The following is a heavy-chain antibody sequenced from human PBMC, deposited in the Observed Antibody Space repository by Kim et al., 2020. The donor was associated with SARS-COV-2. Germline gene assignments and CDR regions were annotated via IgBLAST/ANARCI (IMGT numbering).Heavy chain of an antibody. D-gene: IGHD2-2*02. CDR2: IYYSGST. V-gene: IGHV4-39*07. CDR3: ARANLKSIPHYFDY. Sequence: SETLSLTCTVSGGSISSSSYYWGWIRQPPGKGLEWIGSIYYSGSTYYNPSLKSRVTISVDTSKNQVSLKLSSVTAADTAVYYCARANLKSIPHYFDYWGQGTLVTVSS. CDR1: GGSISSSSYY. J-gene: IGHJ4*02.